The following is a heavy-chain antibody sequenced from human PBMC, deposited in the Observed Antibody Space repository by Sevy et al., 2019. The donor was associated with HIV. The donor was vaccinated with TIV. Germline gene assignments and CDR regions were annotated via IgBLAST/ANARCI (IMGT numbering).Heavy chain of an antibody. Sequence: SETLSLTCAVYGGSFSGYYWSWIRQPPGKGPEWIGEINHSGSTNYNPSLKSRVTISVDTSKNQFSLKLSSVTAADTAVYYCARGVAAAGGGFDYWGQGTLVTVSS. D-gene: IGHD6-13*01. CDR2: INHSGST. J-gene: IGHJ4*02. V-gene: IGHV4-34*01. CDR3: ARGVAAAGGGFDY. CDR1: GGSFSGYY.